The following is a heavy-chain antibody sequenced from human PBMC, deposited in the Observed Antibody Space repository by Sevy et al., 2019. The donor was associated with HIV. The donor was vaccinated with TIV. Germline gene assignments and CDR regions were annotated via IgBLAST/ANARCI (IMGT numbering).Heavy chain of an antibody. V-gene: IGHV3-30*18. CDR1: GFTFRNYG. J-gene: IGHJ4*02. Sequence: GGSLRLSCAASGFTFRNYGMHWVRQAPGKGLEWVAVISYDGTDKNYADSIKGRFTISRDVAKNTVDLQMNSLRAEDTAVYYCAKMEGEWCASGNDSPFDYWGQGTLVTVSS. CDR3: AKMEGEWCASGNDSPFDY. CDR2: ISYDGTDK. D-gene: IGHD2-8*01.